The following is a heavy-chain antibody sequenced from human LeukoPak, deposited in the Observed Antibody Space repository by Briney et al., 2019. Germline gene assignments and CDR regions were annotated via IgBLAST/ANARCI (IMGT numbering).Heavy chain of an antibody. J-gene: IGHJ5*02. CDR1: GFTFLTYA. D-gene: IGHD2-21*02. CDR2: ISGGAAGT. Sequence: GGSLGLSCAASGFTFLTYAMAWVRQAPGKGLEWVSSISGGAAGTYYAPSVKGRFTVSRDNDKNALYLQMDDVTAADTALYYCARVRGVGTHIWLLPWNLWGQGTLVSVSS. V-gene: IGHV3-23*01. CDR3: ARVRGVGTHIWLLPWNL.